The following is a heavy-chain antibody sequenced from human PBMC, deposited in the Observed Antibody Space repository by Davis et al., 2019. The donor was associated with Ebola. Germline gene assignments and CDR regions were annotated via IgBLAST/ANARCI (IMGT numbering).Heavy chain of an antibody. CDR3: ARGWLRSGLDV. V-gene: IGHV6-1*01. CDR2: TYYSSKWYT. CDR1: GDSVSGSSGA. J-gene: IGHJ6*04. Sequence: HSQTLSLTCAISGDSVSGSSGAWNWIRQSPSRGLEWLGRTYYSSKWYTDSTLSVKSRITISADTAKNQLSLHLDSVTPEDTAVYYCARGWLRSGLDVWGKGAAVIVSS. D-gene: IGHD5-12*01.